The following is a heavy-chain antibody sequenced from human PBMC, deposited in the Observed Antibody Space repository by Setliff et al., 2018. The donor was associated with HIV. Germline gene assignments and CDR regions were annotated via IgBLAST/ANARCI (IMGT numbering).Heavy chain of an antibody. J-gene: IGHJ6*02. V-gene: IGHV3-23*01. D-gene: IGHD6-19*01. CDR2: IGAVGGPT. Sequence: AGGSLRLSCAASGFTFSSYSMNWARQAPGKGLEWVSTIGAVGGPTHYAESVKGRFTISKDNSKNTLYLQMSSLRAEDTAFYYCAKGYRRSSGWPEYYYYALDVWGQGTTVTVSS. CDR1: GFTFSSYS. CDR3: AKGYRRSSGWPEYYYYALDV.